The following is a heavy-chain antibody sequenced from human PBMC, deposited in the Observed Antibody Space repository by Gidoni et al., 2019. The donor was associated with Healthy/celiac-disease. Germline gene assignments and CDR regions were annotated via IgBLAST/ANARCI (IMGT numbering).Heavy chain of an antibody. J-gene: IGHJ6*03. CDR1: GFTFSSYA. Sequence: EVQLLESGGGLVQPGGSLRFSCAASGFTFSSYARSWVRQAPGKGMEWFSAISGSGGSTYYADSVKGRFTISRDNSKNTLYLQMNSLRAEDTAVYYCANPSNLPAAIFYMDVWGKGTTVTVSS. CDR3: ANPSNLPAAIFYMDV. V-gene: IGHV3-23*01. D-gene: IGHD2-2*01. CDR2: ISGSGGST.